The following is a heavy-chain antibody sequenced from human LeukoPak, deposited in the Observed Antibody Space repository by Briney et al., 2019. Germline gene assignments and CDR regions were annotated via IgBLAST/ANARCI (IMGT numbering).Heavy chain of an antibody. CDR1: GFTFSSYS. D-gene: IGHD3-10*01. Sequence: PGGSLRLSCAASGFTFSSYSMNWVRQAPGKGLEWVANIKYDGGEKYYVDSVKGRFSISRDNAKNSLYLQMNNLRVEDTAVYYCARDNGEFKHYYGSGSYEFWGRGTLVSVSS. V-gene: IGHV3-7*01. CDR3: ARDNGEFKHYYGSGSYEF. J-gene: IGHJ4*02. CDR2: IKYDGGEK.